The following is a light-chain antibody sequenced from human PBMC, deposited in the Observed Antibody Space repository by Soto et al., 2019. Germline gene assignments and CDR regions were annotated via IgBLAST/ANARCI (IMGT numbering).Light chain of an antibody. Sequence: QSALTQPRSVSGSPGQSVTISCTGTSSDVGGYNYVSWYQQHPGKAPKLMIYDVSKRPSGVPDRFSGSKSGNTASLTISGLQAEDEADYYCCSYAGSYTCYVVFGGGTKLT. CDR1: SSDVGGYNY. CDR3: CSYAGSYTCYVV. J-gene: IGLJ2*01. CDR2: DVS. V-gene: IGLV2-11*01.